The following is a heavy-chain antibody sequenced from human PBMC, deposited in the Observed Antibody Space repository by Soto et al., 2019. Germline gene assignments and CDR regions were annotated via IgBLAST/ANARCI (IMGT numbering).Heavy chain of an antibody. D-gene: IGHD1-1*01. CDR3: ARDKDRLQLGGNYYYIMDV. CDR1: GGTFRTNA. CDR2: IIPIFPTP. V-gene: IGHV1-69*12. Sequence: QVQLVQSGAEVKKPGSSVKISCKASGGTFRTNAFSWVRQAPGQGLEWMGGIIPIFPTPDYAQKFQSRVTITADESTTTTYIELSSLRYDDTAIYYCARDKDRLQLGGNYYYIMDVWGQGTTVTVSS. J-gene: IGHJ6*02.